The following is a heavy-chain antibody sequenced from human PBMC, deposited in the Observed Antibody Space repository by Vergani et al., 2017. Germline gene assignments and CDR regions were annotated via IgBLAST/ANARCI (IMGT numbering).Heavy chain of an antibody. J-gene: IGHJ6*03. CDR3: ARVRSGGSYYYYYYMDV. D-gene: IGHD1-26*01. Sequence: QLQLQESGPGVVQPSETLSLTCTVSGGSISSSSYYWGWIRQPPGKGLEWIGSIYYSGSTYYNPSLKSRVTISVDTSKNQFSLKLSSVTAADTAVYYCARVRSGGSYYYYYYMDVWGKGTTVTVSS. V-gene: IGHV4-39*07. CDR1: GGSISSSSYY. CDR2: IYYSGST.